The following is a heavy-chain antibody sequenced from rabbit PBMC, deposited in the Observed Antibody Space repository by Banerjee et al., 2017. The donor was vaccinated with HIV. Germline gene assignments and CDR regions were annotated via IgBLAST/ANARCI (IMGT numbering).Heavy chain of an antibody. D-gene: IGHD2-1*01. CDR3: ARVYASYGIYGDYCFDL. V-gene: IGHV1S43*01. Sequence: QEQLEESGGGLVKPEGSLTLTCKASGFDLNIYYYMCWVRQAPGKGLEWIGCIYNGDGTTYYASWVNGRFTISRSTSLNTVDLKMTSLTAADTATYFCARVYASYGIYGDYCFDLWGPGTLVTVS. CDR1: GFDLNIYYY. CDR2: IYNGDGTT. J-gene: IGHJ4*01.